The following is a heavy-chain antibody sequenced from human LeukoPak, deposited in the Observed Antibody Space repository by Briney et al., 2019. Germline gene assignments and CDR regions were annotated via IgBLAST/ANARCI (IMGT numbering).Heavy chain of an antibody. CDR1: GYTFTSYD. Sequence: GASVKVSFQASGYTFTSYDINWVRQATGQGLEWMGWMNPNSGNTGYAQKFQGRVYMTRNTSISTAYMELSSLRSEDTAVYYCARAGGSTSYNWFDPWGQGTLVTVSS. CDR2: MNPNSGNT. J-gene: IGHJ5*02. V-gene: IGHV1-8*01. D-gene: IGHD2-2*01. CDR3: ARAGGSTSYNWFDP.